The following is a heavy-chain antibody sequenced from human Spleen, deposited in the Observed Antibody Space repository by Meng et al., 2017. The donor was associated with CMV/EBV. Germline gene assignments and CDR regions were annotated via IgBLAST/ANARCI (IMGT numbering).Heavy chain of an antibody. Sequence: FTFSTAWMSWVRQVPGKGLEWVGRMKSITSGGTADYAAPVKGRFTILRDDSKATLYLQMKSLKTEDTAIYYCTTGSVEGTFTHAEDHWGQGALVTVSS. J-gene: IGHJ4*02. CDR2: MKSITSGGTA. CDR1: FTFSTAW. CDR3: TTGSVEGTFTHAEDH. V-gene: IGHV3-15*01. D-gene: IGHD2/OR15-2a*01.